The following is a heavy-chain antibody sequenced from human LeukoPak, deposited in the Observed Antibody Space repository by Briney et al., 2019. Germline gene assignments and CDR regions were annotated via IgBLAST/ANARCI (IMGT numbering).Heavy chain of an antibody. CDR2: ISYDGSNK. J-gene: IGHJ6*02. V-gene: IGHV3-30-3*01. CDR1: GFTFSSYA. Sequence: PGRSLRLSCAASGFTFSSYAMHWVRQAPGKGLEWVAVISYDGSNKYYADSVKGRFTISRDNSKNTLYLQMNGLRDEDTAVYYCARSSGVPATVYYYYGVDVWGQGTTATVSS. CDR3: ARSSGVPATVYYYYGVDV. D-gene: IGHD2-2*01.